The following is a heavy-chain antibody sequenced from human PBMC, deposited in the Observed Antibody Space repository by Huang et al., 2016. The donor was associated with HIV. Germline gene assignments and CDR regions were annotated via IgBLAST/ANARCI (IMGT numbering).Heavy chain of an antibody. CDR3: ARGPSPWLQEAFDI. V-gene: IGHV4-59*01. CDR1: GGSISSYY. CDR2: IDYSGST. D-gene: IGHD5-12*01. J-gene: IGHJ3*02. Sequence: QVQLQESGPGLVKPSETLSLTCTVSGGSISSYYWSWIRQPPGKGLECIGYIDYSGSTNYNPSLKSRVTISVDTSKNQFSLKLRSVTAADTAVYYCARGPSPWLQEAFDIWGQGTMVTVSS.